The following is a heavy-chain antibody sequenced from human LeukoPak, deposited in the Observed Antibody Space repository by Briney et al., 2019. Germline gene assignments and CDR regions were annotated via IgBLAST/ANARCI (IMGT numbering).Heavy chain of an antibody. CDR3: AKDRDYEGAKFDY. CDR2: ISGSGGST. J-gene: IGHJ4*02. Sequence: GGTLRLSCAASGFTFSSYGMSWVRQAPGKGLERVSAISGSGGSTYYADSVKGRFTISRDNSKNTLYLQMNSLRAEDTAVYYCAKDRDYEGAKFDYWGQGTLVTVSS. D-gene: IGHD3-16*01. V-gene: IGHV3-23*01. CDR1: GFTFSSYG.